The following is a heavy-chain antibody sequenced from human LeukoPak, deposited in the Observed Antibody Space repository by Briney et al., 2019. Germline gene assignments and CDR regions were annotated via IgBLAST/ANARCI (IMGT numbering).Heavy chain of an antibody. CDR3: ARPIVGSGWYYFDY. CDR1: GGSISSSSYY. V-gene: IGHV4-39*01. CDR2: IYYSGST. Sequence: SETLSLTCTVSGGSISSSSYYWGWIRQPPGKGLEWIGSIYYSGSTYYNPSLKRRVTISVDTSKNQFSLKLSSVTAADTAVYYCARPIVGSGWYYFDYWGQGTLVTVSS. D-gene: IGHD6-19*01. J-gene: IGHJ4*02.